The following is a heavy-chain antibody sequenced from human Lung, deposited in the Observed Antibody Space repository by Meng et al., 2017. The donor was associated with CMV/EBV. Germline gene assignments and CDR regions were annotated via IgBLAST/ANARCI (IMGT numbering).Heavy chain of an antibody. Sequence: GEXXKISCAASGFTFSGSAMHWVRQASGKGLEWVGRIRSKANSYATAYAASVKGRFTISRDDSKNTAYLQMNSLKTEDTAVYYCTRPFYCSSTSCYKFRAFDIGXQGTXVTVSS. CDR1: GFTFSGSA. CDR3: TRPFYCSSTSCYKFRAFDI. D-gene: IGHD2-2*02. CDR2: IRSKANSYAT. J-gene: IGHJ3*02. V-gene: IGHV3-73*01.